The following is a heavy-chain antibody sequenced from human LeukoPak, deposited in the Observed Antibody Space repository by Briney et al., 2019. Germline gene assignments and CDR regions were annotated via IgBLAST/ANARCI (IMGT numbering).Heavy chain of an antibody. CDR3: AKEPQKRIFGVVSYYFDY. V-gene: IGHV3-23*01. CDR2: ISGSGGST. CDR1: GFTFNSYA. J-gene: IGHJ4*02. D-gene: IGHD3-3*01. Sequence: GGSLRLSCAASGFTFNSYAMSWVRQAPGKGLEWVSAISGSGGSTYYADSVKGRFTISRDNSKNTLYLQMNSLRAEDTAVYCCAKEPQKRIFGVVSYYFDYWGQGTLVTVSS.